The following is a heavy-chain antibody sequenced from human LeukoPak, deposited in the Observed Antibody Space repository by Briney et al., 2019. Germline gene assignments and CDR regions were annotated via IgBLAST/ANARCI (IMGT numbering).Heavy chain of an antibody. V-gene: IGHV3-74*01. CDR2: INNDGSGT. J-gene: IGHJ4*02. D-gene: IGHD7-27*01. CDR3: VRGLLGPDY. CDR1: GFTFSSYW. Sequence: PGGSLRLSCAASGFTFSSYWMHWVRQAPGKGLMWVSRINNDGSGTVYADSVEGRFTISRDNAKNTVYLQMNSLRADDTAVYYCVRGLLGPDYWGQGTQVPVSS.